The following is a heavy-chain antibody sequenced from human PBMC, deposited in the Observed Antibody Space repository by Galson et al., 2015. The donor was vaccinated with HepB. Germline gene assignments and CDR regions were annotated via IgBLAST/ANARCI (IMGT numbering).Heavy chain of an antibody. CDR2: TYYRSKWYN. J-gene: IGHJ4*02. D-gene: IGHD5-12*01. V-gene: IGHV6-1*01. CDR3: AKGYSKSWYSGLGY. CDR1: GDSVSSNSAA. Sequence: CAISGDSVSSNSAAWNWIRQSPSGGLEWLGRTYYRSKWYNNYAVSVRSRITINPDTSKNQFSLQLNSVTPEDTAMYYCAKGYSKSWYSGLGYWGQGTLVTVSS.